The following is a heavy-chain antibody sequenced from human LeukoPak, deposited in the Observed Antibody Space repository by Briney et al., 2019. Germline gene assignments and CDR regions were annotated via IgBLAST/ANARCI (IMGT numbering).Heavy chain of an antibody. CDR1: GYSFTSYR. V-gene: IGHV5-51*01. CDR3: ARLGRSIFGVVTRLYYFDY. J-gene: IGHJ4*02. CDR2: IYPGDSDT. D-gene: IGHD3-3*02. Sequence: GESLKISCKGSGYSFTSYRIGWVRQMPGKGLEWMGIIYPGDSDTRYSPSFQGQVTISAGKSISTAYLQWSSLKASDTAMYYCARLGRSIFGVVTRLYYFDYWGQGTLVTVSS.